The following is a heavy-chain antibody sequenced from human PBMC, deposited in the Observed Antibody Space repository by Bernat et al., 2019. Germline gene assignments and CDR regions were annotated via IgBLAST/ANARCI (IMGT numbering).Heavy chain of an antibody. J-gene: IGHJ6*03. CDR3: AGGYSSSWSYYYYMDV. CDR2: INHSGST. V-gene: IGHV4-34*01. Sequence: QVQLQQWGAGLLKPSETLSLTCAVYGGSFSGYYWSWIRQPPGKGLEWIGEINHSGSTNYNPSLKSRVTISVDTSKNQFSLKLSSVTAADTAVYYCAGGYSSSWSYYYYMDVWGKGTTVTVSS. D-gene: IGHD6-13*01. CDR1: GGSFSGYY.